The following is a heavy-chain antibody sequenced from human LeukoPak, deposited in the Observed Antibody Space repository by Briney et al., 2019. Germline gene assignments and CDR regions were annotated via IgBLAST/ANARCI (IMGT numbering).Heavy chain of an antibody. CDR2: INPNSGGT. J-gene: IGHJ4*02. V-gene: IGHV1-2*02. D-gene: IGHD2-2*01. Sequence: ASVKVSCKASGYTFTGYYMYWVRQAPGQGLEWMGWINPNSGGTNYAQKFQGRVTMTRDTSISTAYMELSRLRSDDTAVHYCARGDIVIVPTRFDYWGQGTLVTVSS. CDR1: GYTFTGYY. CDR3: ARGDIVIVPTRFDY.